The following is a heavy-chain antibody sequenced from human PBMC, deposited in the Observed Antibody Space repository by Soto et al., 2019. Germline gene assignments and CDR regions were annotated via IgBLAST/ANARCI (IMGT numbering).Heavy chain of an antibody. J-gene: IGHJ6*02. CDR2: IKSKTDGGTT. V-gene: IGHV3-15*07. CDR1: GFTFSNAW. CDR3: TTVSITIFGVVIMAF. D-gene: IGHD3-3*01. Sequence: EVQLVESGGGLVKPGGSLRLSCAASGFTFSNAWMNWVRQAPGKGLEWVGRIKSKTDGGTTDYAAPVKGRFTISGDDSKTTVYLQMNSLKTAEEAVYYCTTVSITIFGVVIMAFWGQGTTVTVFS.